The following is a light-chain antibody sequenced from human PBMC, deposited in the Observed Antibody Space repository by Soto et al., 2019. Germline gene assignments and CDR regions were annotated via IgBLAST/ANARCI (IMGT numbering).Light chain of an antibody. CDR3: QQYTVWPFT. J-gene: IGKJ4*01. Sequence: EIEMTQSPATLSLSPGERATLSCRASQNINTNLAWYQQSPGRAPRLFIYHTSTRATGIPDRFSGSGSGTEFTLTISSLQSEDFALYYCQQYTVWPFTLGGGTKVDTK. CDR2: HTS. CDR1: QNINTN. V-gene: IGKV3-15*01.